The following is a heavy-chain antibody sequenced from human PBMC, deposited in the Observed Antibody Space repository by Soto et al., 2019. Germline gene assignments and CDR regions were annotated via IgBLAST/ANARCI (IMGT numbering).Heavy chain of an antibody. CDR2: IKSKTDGGTT. CDR1: GFPFSNAW. CDR3: TTDQILRYFDWLSTLNY. V-gene: IGHV3-15*07. Sequence: PGGSLRLSCAASGFPFSNAWMNWVRQAPGKGLEWVGRIKSKTDGGTTDYAAPVKGRFTISRDDSKNTLYLQMNSLKTEDTAVYYCTTDQILRYFDWLSTLNYWGQGTLVTVSS. D-gene: IGHD3-9*01. J-gene: IGHJ4*02.